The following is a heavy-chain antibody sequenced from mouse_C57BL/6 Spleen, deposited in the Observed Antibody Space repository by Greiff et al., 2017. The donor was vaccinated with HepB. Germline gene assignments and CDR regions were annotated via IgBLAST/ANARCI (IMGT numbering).Heavy chain of an antibody. CDR3: ARRRGLYGNYDAMDY. V-gene: IGHV1-76*01. J-gene: IGHJ4*01. D-gene: IGHD2-1*01. CDR2: IYPGSGNT. CDR1: GYTFTDYY. Sequence: QVQLKESGAELVRPGASVKLSCKASGYTFTDYYINWVKQRPGQGLEWIARIYPGSGNTYYNEKFKGKATLTAEKSSSTAYMQLSSLTSEDSAVYFCARRRGLYGNYDAMDYWGQGTSVTVSS.